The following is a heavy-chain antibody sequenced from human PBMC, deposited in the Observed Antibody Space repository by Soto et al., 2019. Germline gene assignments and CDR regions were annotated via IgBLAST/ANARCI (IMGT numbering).Heavy chain of an antibody. D-gene: IGHD3-22*01. CDR3: ASDYYYDSSGYYLGYFQH. CDR1: GGSISSYY. J-gene: IGHJ1*01. CDR2: IYTSGST. Sequence: SETLSLTCTVSGGSISSYYWSWIRQPAGKGLEWIGRIYTSGSTNYNPSLKSRVTMSVDTSKNQFSLKLSSVTAADTAVYYCASDYYYDSSGYYLGYFQHWGQGTLVTVS. V-gene: IGHV4-4*07.